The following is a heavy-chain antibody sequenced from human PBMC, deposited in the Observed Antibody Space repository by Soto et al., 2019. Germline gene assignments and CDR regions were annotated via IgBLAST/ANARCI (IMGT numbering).Heavy chain of an antibody. CDR3: ARSTMIVDYYYYGMDV. V-gene: IGHV3-30-3*01. CDR1: GFTFSSYA. D-gene: IGHD3-22*01. J-gene: IGHJ6*02. Sequence: GGSLRLSCAASGFTFSSYAMHWVRQAPGKGLEWVAVISYDGSNKYYADSVKGRFTISRDNSKNTLYLQMNSLRAEDTAVYYCARSTMIVDYYYYGMDVWGQGTTGTVAS. CDR2: ISYDGSNK.